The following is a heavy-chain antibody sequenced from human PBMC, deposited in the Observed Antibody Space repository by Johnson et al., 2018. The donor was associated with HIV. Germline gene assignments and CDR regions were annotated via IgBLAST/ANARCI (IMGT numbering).Heavy chain of an antibody. V-gene: IGHV3-13*01. CDR2: IGITGDT. Sequence: MLLVESGGGLVQPGGSLRLSCAASGFTSSYYDMHWVRQGPGKGLQWVSGIGITGDTYYAGSVKGRFTISRDHAKNTLYLQMNSLRAEDTAVYYCARATPGIAAAGPTHPSAFDIWGQGTMGTVSS. J-gene: IGHJ3*02. CDR1: GFTSSYYD. CDR3: ARATPGIAAAGPTHPSAFDI. D-gene: IGHD6-13*01.